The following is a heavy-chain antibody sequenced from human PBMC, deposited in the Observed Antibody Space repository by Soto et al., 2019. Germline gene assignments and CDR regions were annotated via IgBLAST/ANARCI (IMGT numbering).Heavy chain of an antibody. D-gene: IGHD6-13*01. V-gene: IGHV1-3*01. CDR2: INAGNGNT. CDR3: AHSSSWYLDWFDP. J-gene: IGHJ5*02. Sequence: GASVKVSCKVSRYTFTSYAIHWVRQAPGQRLEWMGWINAGNGNTKYSQKFQGRVTITRDTSASTAYMELSSLRSEDTAVYYCAHSSSWYLDWFDPWGQGTLVTVSS. CDR1: RYTFTSYA.